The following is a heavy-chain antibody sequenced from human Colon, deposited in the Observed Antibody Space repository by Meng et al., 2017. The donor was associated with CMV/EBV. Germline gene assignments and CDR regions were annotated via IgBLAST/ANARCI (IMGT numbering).Heavy chain of an antibody. V-gene: IGHV1-18*01. CDR3: VRESQSGSYIYLQH. J-gene: IGHJ1*01. CDR2: ISAYTGDT. D-gene: IGHD1-26*01. CDR1: GYTFTNYG. Sequence: VQRVEPGAEVKKPGALVKVYCKASGYTFTNYGISWVRQAPGQGLEWMGWISAYTGDTYYAQKFQGRVTMTTDTSTSTAYMELRSLRSDDTAVYYCVRESQSGSYIYLQHWGQGTLVTVSS.